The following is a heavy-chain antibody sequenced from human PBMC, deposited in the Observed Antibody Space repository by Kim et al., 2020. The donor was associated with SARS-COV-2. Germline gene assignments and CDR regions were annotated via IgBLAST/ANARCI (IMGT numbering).Heavy chain of an antibody. J-gene: IGHJ5*02. Sequence: GGSLRLSCAASGFTFSAYWMFWVRQAPGKGLVWVSRIDGDGSRTNYADSVKGRFTISRDNVKNTLYLQMNSLRAEDTAVYYCARDPRNLGLDPWGQGTLVTVSS. CDR3: ARDPRNLGLDP. D-gene: IGHD3-16*01. V-gene: IGHV3-74*01. CDR1: GFTFSAYW. CDR2: IDGDGSRT.